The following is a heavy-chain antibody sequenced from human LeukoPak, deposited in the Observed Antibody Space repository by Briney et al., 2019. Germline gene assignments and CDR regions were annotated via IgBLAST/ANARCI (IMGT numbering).Heavy chain of an antibody. V-gene: IGHV3-74*01. D-gene: IGHD5-24*01. CDR1: GFSFSSYW. J-gene: IGHJ4*02. CDR3: AMLEKMATIDDFDY. Sequence: GGSLRLSCAASGFSFSSYWMHWVRQAPGKGLVWVSRISSDASSTNYADSVKGRFTISRDNAKNTLYLQMNSLRAEDTAVYYCAMLEKMATIDDFDYWGQGTLVTVSS. CDR2: ISSDASST.